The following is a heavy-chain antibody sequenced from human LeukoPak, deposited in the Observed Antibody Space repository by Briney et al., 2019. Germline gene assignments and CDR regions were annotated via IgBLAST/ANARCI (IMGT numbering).Heavy chain of an antibody. CDR1: GFTFSSYA. CDR2: ISGSGGST. D-gene: IGHD5-24*01. Sequence: GGSLRLSCAASGFTFSSYAMSWVRQAPGKGLEWVSAISGSGGSTYYADSVKGRFTFSRDDSKNTAYLQMNSLETEDTAVYYCTRDLERWVEYNPLDYWGQRTLVTVSS. V-gene: IGHV3-23*01. J-gene: IGHJ4*02. CDR3: TRDLERWVEYNPLDY.